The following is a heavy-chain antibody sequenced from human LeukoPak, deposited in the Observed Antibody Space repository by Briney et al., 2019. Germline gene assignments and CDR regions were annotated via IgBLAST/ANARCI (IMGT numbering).Heavy chain of an antibody. CDR3: AINDGSGSYYKSDY. D-gene: IGHD3-10*01. J-gene: IGHJ4*02. CDR2: IDQSGST. V-gene: IGHV4-34*01. Sequence: PSETLSLTCGVYGGSFSGYYWSWVRQPPGKGLEWIGEIDQSGSTNYNPSLKSRVTITIDTSKNQFSLKLNYVTAADTAVYYCAINDGSGSYYKSDYWGQGTLVTVSS. CDR1: GGSFSGYY.